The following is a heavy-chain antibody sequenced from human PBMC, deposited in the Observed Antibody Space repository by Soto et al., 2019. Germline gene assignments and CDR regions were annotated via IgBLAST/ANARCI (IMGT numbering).Heavy chain of an antibody. CDR2: IHGDGDYM. J-gene: IGHJ2*01. V-gene: IGHV3-23*01. D-gene: IGHD1-26*01. Sequence: EVQLLDSGGGLVQPGGSLRLSCAASGFTFSCCAMSWVRQAPGKGLEWVSTIHGDGDYMQYTDSVKGRFTISRENSRNTLYSQMDSLRGDDTAVYYCVKNRGGGSYTSWSFASWGRGTLVTVSS. CDR3: VKNRGGGSYTSWSFAS. CDR1: GFTFSCCA.